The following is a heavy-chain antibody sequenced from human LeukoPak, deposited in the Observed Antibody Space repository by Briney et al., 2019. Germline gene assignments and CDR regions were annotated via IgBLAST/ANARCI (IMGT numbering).Heavy chain of an antibody. CDR2: IYYSGST. D-gene: IGHD5-12*01. CDR3: AQLSGYTYSGYGPTYYYYYYMDV. CDR1: GGSISSSSYY. Sequence: SETPSLTCTISGGSISSSSYYWGWIRQPPGKGLEWIGSIYYSGSTYYNPSLKSRVTISVDTSKNQFSLKLSSVTAADTAVYYCAQLSGYTYSGYGPTYYYYYYMDVWGKGTTVTVSS. J-gene: IGHJ6*03. V-gene: IGHV4-39*05.